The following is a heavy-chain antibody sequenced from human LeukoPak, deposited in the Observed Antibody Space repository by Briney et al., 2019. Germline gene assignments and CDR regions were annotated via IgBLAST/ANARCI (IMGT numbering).Heavy chain of an antibody. D-gene: IGHD5-24*01. Sequence: SETLSLTCSVSGGSMSSYYWSWIRQPPGKGLEWIGEINHSGSTNYNPSLKSRVTISVDTSKNQFSLKLSSVTAADTAVYYCALNGGWLQVFDYWGQGTLVTVSS. J-gene: IGHJ4*02. CDR1: GGSMSSYY. CDR3: ALNGGWLQVFDY. CDR2: INHSGST. V-gene: IGHV4-34*01.